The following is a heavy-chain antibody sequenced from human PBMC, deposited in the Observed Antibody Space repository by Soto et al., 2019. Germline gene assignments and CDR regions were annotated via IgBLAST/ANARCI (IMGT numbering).Heavy chain of an antibody. CDR2: IYYSGST. Sequence: QVQLQESGPGLVKPSQTLSLTCTVSGGSISSGGYYWSWIRQHPGKGLEWIGYIYYSGSTYYNPSLKRRVTISADTAKKQFSLKLSSVTAADTAVYHCAREDFGYDYVWGSYRYGGFDYWGQGTLVTVSS. CDR1: GGSISSGGYY. CDR3: AREDFGYDYVWGSYRYGGFDY. J-gene: IGHJ4*02. V-gene: IGHV4-31*03. D-gene: IGHD3-16*02.